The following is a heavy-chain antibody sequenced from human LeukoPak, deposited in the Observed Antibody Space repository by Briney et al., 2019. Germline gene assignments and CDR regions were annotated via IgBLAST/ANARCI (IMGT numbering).Heavy chain of an antibody. J-gene: IGHJ5*02. CDR3: ARASIVVVVAATEIVNWFDP. CDR2: INPNSGGT. Sequence: ASVKVSCKASGYTFTGYYMHRVRQAPGQGLEWMGWINPNSGGTNYAQKLQGRVTMTTDTSTSTAYMELRSLRSDDTAVYYCARASIVVVVAATEIVNWFDPWGQGTLVTVSS. CDR1: GYTFTGYY. V-gene: IGHV1-2*02. D-gene: IGHD2-15*01.